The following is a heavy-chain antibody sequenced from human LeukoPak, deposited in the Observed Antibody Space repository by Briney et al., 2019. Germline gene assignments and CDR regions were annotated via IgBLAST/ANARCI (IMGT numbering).Heavy chain of an antibody. CDR1: GYSISSGYY. J-gene: IGHJ4*02. V-gene: IGHV4-38-2*02. CDR3: ATLLVGATSY. Sequence: PSETLSLTCTVSGYSISSGYYWGWIRQPPGKGLEWIGNIYHSGSTYYNPSLKSRVTISVDTSKNQFSLKLSSVTAADTAVYYCATLLVGATSYWGQGTLVTVSS. CDR2: IYHSGST. D-gene: IGHD1-26*01.